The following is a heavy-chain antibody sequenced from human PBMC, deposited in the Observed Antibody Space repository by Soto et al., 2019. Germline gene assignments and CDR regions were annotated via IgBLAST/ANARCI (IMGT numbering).Heavy chain of an antibody. D-gene: IGHD3-10*01. V-gene: IGHV4-39*01. CDR3: AKGGARWFGEGGDY. CDR1: GGSISSSSYY. J-gene: IGHJ4*02. CDR2: IYYSGST. Sequence: QLQLQESGPGLVKPSETLSLTCTVSGGSISSSSYYWGWIRQPPGKVLVWIGSIYYSGSTYYNPSLKNRVTLPGLTANNQFSQNLSSVTAADTAVYYCAKGGARWFGEGGDYWGQGTLVTVSS.